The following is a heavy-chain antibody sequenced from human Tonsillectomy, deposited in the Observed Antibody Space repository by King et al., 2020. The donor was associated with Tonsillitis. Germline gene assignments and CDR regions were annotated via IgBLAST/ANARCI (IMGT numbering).Heavy chain of an antibody. CDR3: ASRAWHYSFDY. V-gene: IGHV3-43D*03. J-gene: IGHJ4*02. CDR1: GFTFDDHA. D-gene: IGHD1-26*01. CDR2: ISWDGGST. Sequence: QLVQSGGVVVQPGGSLRLSCAASGFTFDDHAMEWVRQAPGKGLEWVSHISWDGGSTFYAYSVKGRFTISRDTSKNSLYLQMNRLRAADTALYFCASRAWHYSFDYWGQGTLVTVSS.